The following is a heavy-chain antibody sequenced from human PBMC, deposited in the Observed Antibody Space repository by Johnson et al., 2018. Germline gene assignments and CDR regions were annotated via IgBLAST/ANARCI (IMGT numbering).Heavy chain of an antibody. J-gene: IGHJ1*01. CDR3: AKDISRVGIAAAGTVGVQH. CDR1: GFTFDDYS. D-gene: IGHD6-13*01. CDR2: ISWDGGSP. V-gene: IGHV3-43*01. Sequence: EVQLLEAGGVVVQPRGSLRLFCAASGFTFDDYSMHWVRQAPGKGLEWVSLISWDGGSPYYAVSVKGRFTIPRDNRKNSLYLQMNSLRTEDTALYYCAKDISRVGIAAAGTVGVQHWGQGTLVTVSS.